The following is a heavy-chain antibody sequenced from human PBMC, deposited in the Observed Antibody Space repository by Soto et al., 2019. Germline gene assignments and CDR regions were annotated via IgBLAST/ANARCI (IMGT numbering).Heavy chain of an antibody. CDR3: ARSDYVDFYFDX. CDR1: GFTFSSYG. Sequence: GGSLRLSCAASGFTFSSYGMHWVRQAPGKGLEWVSVICYDGSNKYYEDSVKVRFTISRDNSKNTLYLQMNSLRAEDTAVYYCARSDYVDFYFDXWGQGTLVTVSX. D-gene: IGHD4-17*01. J-gene: IGHJ4*02. CDR2: ICYDGSNK. V-gene: IGHV3-33*01.